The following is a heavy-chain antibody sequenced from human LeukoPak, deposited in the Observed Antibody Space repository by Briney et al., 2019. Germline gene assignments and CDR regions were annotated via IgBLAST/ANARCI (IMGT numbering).Heavy chain of an antibody. J-gene: IGHJ6*02. CDR2: ISSSGSTM. CDR1: GFTFSSYE. D-gene: IGHD1-1*01. V-gene: IGHV3-48*03. Sequence: PGGSLRLSCAASGFTFSSYEMNWVRQAPGKGLEWVSYISSSGSTMYYADSVKGRFTISRDNAKNSLYLQMNSLRAEDTAVYYCARAQAGTASYYYYGMDVWGQGTTVTVSS. CDR3: ARAQAGTASYYYYGMDV.